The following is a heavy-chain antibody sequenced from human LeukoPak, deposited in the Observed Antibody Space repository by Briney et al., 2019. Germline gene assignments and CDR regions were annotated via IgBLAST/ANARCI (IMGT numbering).Heavy chain of an antibody. CDR1: GFTFSSSA. CDR2: ISYDGSNE. D-gene: IGHD2-15*01. CDR3: ARDGLRFCSGGSCYYLAY. J-gene: IGHJ4*02. V-gene: IGHV3-30-3*01. Sequence: PGRSLRLTCAASGFTFSSSAMHWVRQAPGKGLEWVAFISYDGSNEYYADSVKGRFTISRDNSKNTLFLQMNGLRAEDTAVYYCARDGLRFCSGGSCYYLAYWGQGTLVTVSS.